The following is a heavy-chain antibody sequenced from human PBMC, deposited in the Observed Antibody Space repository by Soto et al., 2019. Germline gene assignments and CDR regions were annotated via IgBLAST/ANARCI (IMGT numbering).Heavy chain of an antibody. CDR2: IYWNDDE. V-gene: IGHV2-5*01. CDR1: GFSLSTGGRG. D-gene: IGHD4-17*01. J-gene: IGHJ5*02. Sequence: QITLKESGPTLVKPTQTLTLTCSFSGFSLSTGGRGVGWIRQPPGKALEWLAVIYWNDDERYSPSLKNRVSITKDTYKNQVVLTMTNVDSVDTATYYCAHRGYGDYPRDNWFDPWGQGTLVTVSS. CDR3: AHRGYGDYPRDNWFDP.